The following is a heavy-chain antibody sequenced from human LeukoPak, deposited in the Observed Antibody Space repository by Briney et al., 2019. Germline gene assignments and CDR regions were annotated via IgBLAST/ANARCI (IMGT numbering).Heavy chain of an antibody. CDR1: GFTFSSYA. J-gene: IGHJ4*02. D-gene: IGHD6-13*01. V-gene: IGHV3-23*01. CDR3: AKAVASSWYVGYQYYFDY. Sequence: PGGSLRLSCAASGFTFSSYAMSWVRQAPGKGLEWVSAISGSGGSTYYADSVEGRFTISRDNSKNTLYLQMNSLRAEDTAVYYCAKAVASSWYVGYQYYFDYWGQGTLVTVSS. CDR2: ISGSGGST.